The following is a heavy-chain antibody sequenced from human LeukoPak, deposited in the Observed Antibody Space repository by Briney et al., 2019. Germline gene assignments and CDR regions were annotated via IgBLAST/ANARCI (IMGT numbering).Heavy chain of an antibody. Sequence: GGSLRLSCAASGFTFSSYGMNWVRQAPGKGLEWVSSISSSSSYIYYADSVKGRFTISRDNAKNSLYLQMNSLRAEDTAVYYCARDPPRCSGGSCYLDYWGQGTLVTVSS. CDR2: ISSSSSYI. CDR3: ARDPPRCSGGSCYLDY. J-gene: IGHJ4*02. V-gene: IGHV3-21*01. D-gene: IGHD2-15*01. CDR1: GFTFSSYG.